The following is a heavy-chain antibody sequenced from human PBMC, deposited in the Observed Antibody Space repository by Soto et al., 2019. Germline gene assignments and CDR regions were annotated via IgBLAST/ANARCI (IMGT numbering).Heavy chain of an antibody. D-gene: IGHD3-10*01. CDR3: ARVFTGPRMATTNGFGLGYFDL. V-gene: IGHV3-33*01. CDR2: IWYDGSNK. CDR1: GFTFSSYG. Sequence: PGGSLRLSCAASGFTFSSYGMHWVRQAPGKGLEWVAVIWYDGSNKYYADTVKGRYTISRDNSKNTMYLKMNSKKAEDTAVYYCARVFTGPRMATTNGFGLGYFDLWGRGTLVTVSS. J-gene: IGHJ2*01.